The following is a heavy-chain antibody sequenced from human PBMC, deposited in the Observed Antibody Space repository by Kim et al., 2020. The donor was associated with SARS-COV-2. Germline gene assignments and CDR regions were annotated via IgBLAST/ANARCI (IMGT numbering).Heavy chain of an antibody. V-gene: IGHV3-33*01. Sequence: GGSLRLSCAASGFTFSSYGMHWVRQAPGKGLEWVAVIWYDGSNKYYADSVKGRFTISRDNSKNTLYLQMNSLRAEDTAVYYCARDRPAVAGTEDWFDPWGQGTLVTVSS. J-gene: IGHJ5*02. CDR1: GFTFSSYG. CDR2: IWYDGSNK. CDR3: ARDRPAVAGTEDWFDP. D-gene: IGHD6-19*01.